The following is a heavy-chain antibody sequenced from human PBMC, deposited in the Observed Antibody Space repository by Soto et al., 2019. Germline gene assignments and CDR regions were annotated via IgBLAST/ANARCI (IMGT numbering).Heavy chain of an antibody. CDR2: IIPIFGTT. CDR1: GGTFSSYA. V-gene: IGHV1-69*12. Sequence: QVQLVQSGAEVKKPGSSVKVSCKASGGTFSSYAITWVRQAPGQGLEWMGGIIPIFGTTNYAQKFQGRVTITAGESTSTAYMELSSLRSEDTALYYCARDRGPSSGYYPYWFDPWGQGTLVTVSS. CDR3: ARDRGPSSGYYPYWFDP. D-gene: IGHD3-22*01. J-gene: IGHJ5*02.